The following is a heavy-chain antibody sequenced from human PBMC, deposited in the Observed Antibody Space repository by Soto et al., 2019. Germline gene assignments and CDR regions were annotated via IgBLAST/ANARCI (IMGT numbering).Heavy chain of an antibody. CDR1: GFTFSSYG. J-gene: IGHJ6*02. D-gene: IGHD2-15*01. CDR3: AKDDDIVVVVAAPQGMDV. Sequence: PGGSLRLSCAASGFTFSSYGMHWVRQAPGKGLEWVAVISYDGSNKYYADSVKGRFTISRDNSKNTLYLQMNSLRAEDTAVYYCAKDDDIVVVVAAPQGMDVWVQGTTVTVSS. CDR2: ISYDGSNK. V-gene: IGHV3-30*18.